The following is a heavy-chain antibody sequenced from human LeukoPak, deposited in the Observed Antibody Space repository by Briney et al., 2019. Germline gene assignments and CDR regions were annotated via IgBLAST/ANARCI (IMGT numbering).Heavy chain of an antibody. CDR3: ARGPRVGATFD. Sequence: ASVKVSCTASGYTFTSYDINWVRQATGQGLEWMGWMNPNSGNTGNAQKFQGRVTITRNTSISTAYMELSSLRSEDTAVYYCARGPRVGATFDWGQGTLVSVSS. CDR2: MNPNSGNT. J-gene: IGHJ4*02. V-gene: IGHV1-8*03. CDR1: GYTFTSYD. D-gene: IGHD3-16*01.